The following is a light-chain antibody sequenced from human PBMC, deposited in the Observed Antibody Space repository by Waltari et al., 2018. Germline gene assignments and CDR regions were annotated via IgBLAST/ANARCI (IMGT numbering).Light chain of an antibody. CDR1: SSGVGTHNL. V-gene: IGLV2-23*03. J-gene: IGLJ1*01. Sequence: QSALTQPASVSGSPGQSITISCTGSSSGVGTHNLVSWYQHHPDKVPKLILYEGTKRPSGISDRFSGSKSGNTASLTISGLQAEDEADYYCSSYAGRTTVFGTGTKVCVL. CDR3: SSYAGRTTV. CDR2: EGT.